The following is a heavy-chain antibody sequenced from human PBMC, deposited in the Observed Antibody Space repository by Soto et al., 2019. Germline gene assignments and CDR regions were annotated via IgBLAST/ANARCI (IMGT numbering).Heavy chain of an antibody. CDR1: GGSFSGYY. Sequence: QVRLQQWGTGLLKSSETLSLTCAVYGGSFSGYYWSWLRQPPGKGLGWIGEINHSGSPNYNPSLKDPGHQSGSQAKDPFFLKIASGTAADTAVYYCATANWSHHYFDPWGQGTLVTVSS. J-gene: IGHJ5*02. CDR3: ATANWSHHYFDP. CDR2: INHSGSP. V-gene: IGHV4-34*01. D-gene: IGHD1-1*01.